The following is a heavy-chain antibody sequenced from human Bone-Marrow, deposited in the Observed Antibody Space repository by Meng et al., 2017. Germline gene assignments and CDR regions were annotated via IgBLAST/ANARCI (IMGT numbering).Heavy chain of an antibody. V-gene: IGHV3-66*02. CDR1: GFTVSSNY. CDR3: ARDGGYSGYDEGGFDY. D-gene: IGHD5-12*01. Sequence: GEALKISCAAAGFTVSSNYMSWVRQAPGKGLEWVSVIYSGGSTDYADSVKGRFTISRDNSKNTLYLQMNSLRAEDTAVYYCARDGGYSGYDEGGFDYWGQGTLVTVSS. CDR2: IYSGGST. J-gene: IGHJ4*02.